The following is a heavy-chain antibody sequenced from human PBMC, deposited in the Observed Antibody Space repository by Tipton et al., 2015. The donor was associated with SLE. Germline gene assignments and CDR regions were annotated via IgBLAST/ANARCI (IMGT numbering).Heavy chain of an antibody. CDR2: IYYSGST. CDR1: GGSISSSSYY. V-gene: IGHV4-39*07. J-gene: IGHJ4*02. D-gene: IGHD2-8*01. Sequence: TLSLTCTVSGGSISSSSYYWGWIRQPPGKGLEWIGSIYYSGSTYYNPSLESRVTMSVDTSKNQVSLKLTSVTAADTAVYYCARGGWSHDYWGRGTLVTVSS. CDR3: ARGGWSHDY.